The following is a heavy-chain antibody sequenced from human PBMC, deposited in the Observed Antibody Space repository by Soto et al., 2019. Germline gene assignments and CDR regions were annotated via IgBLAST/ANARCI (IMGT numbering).Heavy chain of an antibody. J-gene: IGHJ6*02. V-gene: IGHV3-33*01. Sequence: QLQMAESGGEVVQPRGSLRLSCAASGFTFRNYAMHWVRQAPGKGLEWVAVIWYDGSNKYHADSVKGRFTISRDNSKNTVYLQMDSLRAEDTAAYYCARGGADGFYGMDVWGQGTTVTVSS. CDR1: GFTFRNYA. CDR3: ARGGADGFYGMDV. CDR2: IWYDGSNK. D-gene: IGHD3-16*01.